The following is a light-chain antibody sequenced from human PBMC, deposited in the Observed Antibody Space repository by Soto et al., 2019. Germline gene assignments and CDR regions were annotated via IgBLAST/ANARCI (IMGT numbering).Light chain of an antibody. V-gene: IGKV1-5*01. CDR2: DAS. Sequence: DIQMTQSPSTLSAFVGDRVTITCRASQSVSSSLAWYQQKPGKAPKLLIYDASTLESGVPSRFSGSGYGTEFTLTLNSLQPGDVATYYCQQYESFSPYTFGQGTRLEI. CDR1: QSVSSS. J-gene: IGKJ2*01. CDR3: QQYESFSPYT.